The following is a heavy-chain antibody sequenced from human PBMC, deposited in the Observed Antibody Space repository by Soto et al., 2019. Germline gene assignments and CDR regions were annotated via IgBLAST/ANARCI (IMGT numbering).Heavy chain of an antibody. CDR1: GFTFSSYE. V-gene: IGHV3-48*03. J-gene: IGHJ4*02. D-gene: IGHD2-2*01. CDR3: AKAPFIVVVPAAHDY. CDR2: ISSSGSTI. Sequence: GGSLRLSCAASGFTFSSYEMNWVRQAPGKGLEWVSYISSSGSTIYYADSVKGRFTISRDNAKNSLYLQMNSLRAEDTAVYYCAKAPFIVVVPAAHDYWGQGTLVTVSS.